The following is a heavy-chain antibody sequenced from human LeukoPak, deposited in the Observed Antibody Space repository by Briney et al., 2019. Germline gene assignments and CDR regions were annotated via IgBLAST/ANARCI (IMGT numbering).Heavy chain of an antibody. V-gene: IGHV3-23*01. Sequence: GGSLRLSCAASGFTFSSYAMSWVRQAPGKGLEWVSAISGSGGSTYYAGSVKGRFTISRDNSKNTLYLQMNRLRAEDTAVYYCARSLRVRGVPDYMDVWGKGTTVIISS. J-gene: IGHJ6*03. D-gene: IGHD3-10*01. CDR2: ISGSGGST. CDR1: GFTFSSYA. CDR3: ARSLRVRGVPDYMDV.